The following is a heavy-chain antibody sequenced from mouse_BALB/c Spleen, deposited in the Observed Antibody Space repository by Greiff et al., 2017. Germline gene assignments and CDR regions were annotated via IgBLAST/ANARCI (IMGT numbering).Heavy chain of an antibody. D-gene: IGHD2-1*01. CDR3: ARGGYGNSWFAY. V-gene: IGHV3-2*02. CDR2: ISYSGST. CDR1: GYSITSDYA. Sequence: EVKVEESGPGLVKPSQSLSLTCTVTGYSITSDYAWNWIRQFPGNKLEWMGYISYSGSTSYNPSLKSRISITRDTSKNQFFLQLNSVTTEDTATYYCARGGYGNSWFAYWGQGTLVTVSA. J-gene: IGHJ3*01.